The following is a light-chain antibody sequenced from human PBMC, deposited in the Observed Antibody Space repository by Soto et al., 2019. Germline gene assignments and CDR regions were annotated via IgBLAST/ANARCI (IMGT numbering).Light chain of an antibody. CDR2: DAS. CDR3: QQRSSWPRT. CDR1: QSVSSF. J-gene: IGKJ1*01. V-gene: IGKV3-11*01. Sequence: EIVLTQSPATLSLSPGERATLSCRASQSVSSFLAWYQQKPGQAPRPLIYDASNRATGIPARFSGSGSGTDFTLTISSLEPEDFALYYCQQRSSWPRTFGQGTKV.